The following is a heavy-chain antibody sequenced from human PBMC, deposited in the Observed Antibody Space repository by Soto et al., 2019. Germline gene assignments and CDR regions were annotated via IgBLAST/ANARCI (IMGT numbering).Heavy chain of an antibody. Sequence: EVQVLESGGDLVQPGGSLRLSCAASGFTFSNYAMNWVRQAPGRGLEWVSLIAGSSGNTYYADSVKGRFTISRDNSKNTVYPQMNSLRAEDTAVYYCAKVFYSGNKGYFDFWGQGTLVTVSS. J-gene: IGHJ4*02. D-gene: IGHD1-26*01. CDR3: AKVFYSGNKGYFDF. CDR1: GFTFSNYA. V-gene: IGHV3-23*01. CDR2: IAGSSGNT.